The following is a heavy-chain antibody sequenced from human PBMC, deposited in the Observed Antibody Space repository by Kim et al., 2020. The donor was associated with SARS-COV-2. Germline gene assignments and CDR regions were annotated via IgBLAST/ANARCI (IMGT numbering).Heavy chain of an antibody. CDR1: GYTFTSYG. CDR2: ISAYNGNT. CDR3: ASPYGDYVRSYYYGMDV. Sequence: ASVKVSCKASGYTFTSYGISWVRQAPGQGLEWMGWISAYNGNTNYAQKLQGRVTMTTDTSTSTAYMELRSLRSDDTAVYYCASPYGDYVRSYYYGMDVWGQGTTVTVSS. V-gene: IGHV1-18*01. J-gene: IGHJ6*02. D-gene: IGHD4-17*01.